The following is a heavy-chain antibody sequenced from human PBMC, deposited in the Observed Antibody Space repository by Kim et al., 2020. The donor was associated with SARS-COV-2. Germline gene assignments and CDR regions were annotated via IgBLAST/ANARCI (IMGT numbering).Heavy chain of an antibody. CDR2: ILYDGSNK. CDR1: GFSFSNYG. CDR3: AKDKEPRVVGGDYYYFYGMDV. V-gene: IGHV3-30*18. D-gene: IGHD2-15*01. Sequence: GGSLRLSCEASGFSFSNYGMHWVRQAPGKGLEWVAVILYDGSNKYYGDSVKGRLTISRDNSKNTLYLQMNSLRAEDTAVYYCAKDKEPRVVGGDYYYFYGMDVWGQGTTVTVSS. J-gene: IGHJ6*02.